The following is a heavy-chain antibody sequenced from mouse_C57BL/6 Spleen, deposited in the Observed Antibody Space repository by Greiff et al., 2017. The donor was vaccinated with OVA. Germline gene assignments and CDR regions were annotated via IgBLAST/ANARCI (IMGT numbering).Heavy chain of an antibody. Sequence: EVKLMESGGGLVKPGGSLKLSCAASGFTFSSYAMSWVRQTPEKRLEWVATISDGGSYTYYPDNVKGRFTISRDNAKNNLYLQMSHLKSEDTAMYYCARDSYAYWYFDVWGTGTTVTVSS. D-gene: IGHD1-1*01. CDR3: ARDSYAYWYFDV. CDR2: ISDGGSYT. V-gene: IGHV5-4*01. CDR1: GFTFSSYA. J-gene: IGHJ1*03.